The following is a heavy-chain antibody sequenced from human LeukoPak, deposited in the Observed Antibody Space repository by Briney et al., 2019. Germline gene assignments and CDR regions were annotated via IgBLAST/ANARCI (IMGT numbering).Heavy chain of an antibody. V-gene: IGHV3-33*01. CDR3: ARDPSSHSNYWGGDAFDI. CDR2: IWYDGSNK. J-gene: IGHJ3*02. CDR1: GFTFSSYG. D-gene: IGHD4-11*01. Sequence: GGSLRLSCAASGFTFSSYGMHWVRQAPGKGLEWVAVIWYDGSNKYYADSVKGRFTISRDNSKNTLYLQMNSLRAEDTAVYYCARDPSSHSNYWGGDAFDIWGQGTMVTVSS.